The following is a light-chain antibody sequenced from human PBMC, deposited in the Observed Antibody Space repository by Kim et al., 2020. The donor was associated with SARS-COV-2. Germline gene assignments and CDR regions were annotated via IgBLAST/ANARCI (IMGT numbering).Light chain of an antibody. CDR2: GNS. V-gene: IGLV1-40*01. CDR3: QSYDSSLSGSGV. J-gene: IGLJ1*01. CDR1: SSNIGAGYD. Sequence: VPNSCTGSSSNIGAGYDVHWYQQLPGTAPKLLIYGNSNRPSGVPDRFSGSKSGTSASLAITGLQAEDEADYYCQSYDSSLSGSGVFGTGTKVTVL.